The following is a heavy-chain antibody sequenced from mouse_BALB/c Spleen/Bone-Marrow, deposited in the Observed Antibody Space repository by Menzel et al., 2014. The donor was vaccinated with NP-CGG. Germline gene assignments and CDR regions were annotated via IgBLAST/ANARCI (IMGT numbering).Heavy chain of an antibody. J-gene: IGHJ2*01. V-gene: IGHV1-69*02. D-gene: IGHD2-13*01. CDR3: ARGLYGDSVY. CDR2: IDPSDSYT. Sequence: QVQLQQPGADLVKPGASVKLSCKASGYTFTSYWMHWVKQRPGQGLEWIGEIDPSDSYTNYNQKFKGKATLTVDKSSSTAYMQLSSPTSEDSAVYYCARGLYGDSVYWGQGTTLTVSS. CDR1: GYTFTSYW.